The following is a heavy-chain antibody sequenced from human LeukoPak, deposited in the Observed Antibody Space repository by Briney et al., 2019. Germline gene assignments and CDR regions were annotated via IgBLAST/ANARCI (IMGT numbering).Heavy chain of an antibody. J-gene: IGHJ4*02. Sequence: GGSLRLSCAASGFTFSSYSMTWVRQAPGKGLEWVSSISSSRSYIYYADSVKGRFTISRDNAKNSLYLQMNSLRAEDTAVYYCARDRCRYYDSSGYCPFDYWGQGTLVTVSS. CDR3: ARDRCRYYDSSGYCPFDY. V-gene: IGHV3-21*01. CDR2: ISSSRSYI. CDR1: GFTFSSYS. D-gene: IGHD3-22*01.